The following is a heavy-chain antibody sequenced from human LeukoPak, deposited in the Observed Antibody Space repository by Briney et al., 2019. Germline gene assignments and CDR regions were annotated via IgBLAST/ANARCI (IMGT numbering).Heavy chain of an antibody. CDR3: ARDGSVAAADIKFDY. J-gene: IGHJ4*02. CDR1: GFTFSSYS. D-gene: IGHD6-13*01. CDR2: ISSSSWYI. V-gene: IGHV3-21*01. Sequence: GGSLRLSCAASGFTFSSYSMNWVRQAPGKGLEWVSSISSSSWYIYYEASVKGRFTISSSNAKNSLYLQMKGLRAVDTAVYFCARDGSVAAADIKFDYWGQGTLVTVSS.